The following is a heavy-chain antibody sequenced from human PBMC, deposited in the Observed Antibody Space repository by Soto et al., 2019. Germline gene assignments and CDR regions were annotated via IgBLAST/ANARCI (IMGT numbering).Heavy chain of an antibody. CDR3: ARITPRLYYYPFAP. V-gene: IGHV4-30-4*01. CDR2: IYYSGRT. Sequence: QVQLQESGPGLVKPSQTLSLTCTFSGGSISSGDYYWSWIRQPPGKGLEWIGYIYYSGRTYYNPSLKSRVTISVDTSKNQFSLKLSSVTAADTAVYYCARITPRLYYYPFAPWGQGTLVTVSS. D-gene: IGHD3-10*01. J-gene: IGHJ5*02. CDR1: GGSISSGDYY.